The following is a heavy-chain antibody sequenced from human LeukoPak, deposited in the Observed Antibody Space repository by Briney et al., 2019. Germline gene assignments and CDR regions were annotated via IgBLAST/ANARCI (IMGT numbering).Heavy chain of an antibody. Sequence: PSQTLSLTCTVSGGSISSGGYYWSWIRQHPGKGLEWIGYIYHSGSTYYNPSLKSRLTISVDTSKNQFSLKLSSVTAADTAVYYCARGRVAPGTWYFDHWGQGTLVTVSS. J-gene: IGHJ4*02. CDR3: ARGRVAPGTWYFDH. D-gene: IGHD6-13*01. V-gene: IGHV4-31*03. CDR1: GGSISSGGYY. CDR2: IYHSGST.